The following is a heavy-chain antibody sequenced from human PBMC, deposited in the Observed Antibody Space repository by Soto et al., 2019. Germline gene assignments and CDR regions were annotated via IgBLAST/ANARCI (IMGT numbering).Heavy chain of an antibody. V-gene: IGHV3-21*01. D-gene: IGHD3-22*01. CDR2: ITYNSSYI. CDR3: AKDLAYYDSSGPGDY. J-gene: IGHJ4*02. CDR1: GFTFSSYS. Sequence: PGGSLRLSCAASGFTFSSYSMNWVRQAPGKGLEWVSFITYNSSYIYYADSVKGRFTISRDNSKNSLYLQMNSLRAEDTAVYYCAKDLAYYDSSGPGDYWGQGTLVTVSS.